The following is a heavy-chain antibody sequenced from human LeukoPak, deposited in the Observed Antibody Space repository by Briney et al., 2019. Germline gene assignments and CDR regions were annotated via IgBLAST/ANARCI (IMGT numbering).Heavy chain of an antibody. CDR3: ARDSRNTVMDTFDY. CDR1: GFTFSTYW. J-gene: IGHJ4*02. Sequence: GGSLRLSCAASGFTFSTYWMHWVRQAPGKGLEWVSSISSSSSYKNYADSVEGRFTISRDNAKNSLYLQMDSLRAEDTALYYCARDSRNTVMDTFDYWGQGTLVTVSS. V-gene: IGHV3-21*01. CDR2: ISSSSSYK. D-gene: IGHD5-18*01.